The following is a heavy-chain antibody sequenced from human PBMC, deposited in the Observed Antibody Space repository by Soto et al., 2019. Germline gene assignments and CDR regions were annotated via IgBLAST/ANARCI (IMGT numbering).Heavy chain of an antibody. Sequence: GASVKVSCKASGYTFIDYYIHWVRQAPGQGLEWMGWISPNSGVTNYAQKFQGRVTMTRDTSITTANMELSRLRSDDTAVYYCAREAFLSGYSSARELDYWGQGILVT. V-gene: IGHV1-2*02. CDR1: GYTFIDYY. CDR2: ISPNSGVT. CDR3: AREAFLSGYSSARELDY. D-gene: IGHD6-25*01. J-gene: IGHJ4*02.